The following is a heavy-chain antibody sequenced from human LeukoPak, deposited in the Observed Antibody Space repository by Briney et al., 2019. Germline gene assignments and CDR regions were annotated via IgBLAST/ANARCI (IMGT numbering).Heavy chain of an antibody. Sequence: SETLSLTCTVSGGSISSYYWSWIRQPPGKGLEWIGYIYYTGSTNYNPSLKSRVTISVDTSKNQFSLKLSSVTAADTAVYYCTRGDYYDSSGEGGAVDYWGQGTLVTVSS. CDR2: IYYTGST. J-gene: IGHJ4*02. CDR3: TRGDYYDSSGEGGAVDY. D-gene: IGHD3-22*01. CDR1: GGSISSYY. V-gene: IGHV4-59*01.